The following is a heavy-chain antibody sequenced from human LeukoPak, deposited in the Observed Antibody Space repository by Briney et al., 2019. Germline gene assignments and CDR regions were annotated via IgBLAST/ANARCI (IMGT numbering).Heavy chain of an antibody. CDR3: ARGHVAAASDY. Sequence: GASVKVSCKVSGYTLTELSMHWVRQAPGQGLEWMGGIIPIFGTANYAQKFQGRVTITADESTSTAYMELSSLRSEDTAVYYCARGHVAAASDYWGQGTLVTVSS. CDR1: GYTLTELS. V-gene: IGHV1-69*13. CDR2: IIPIFGTA. J-gene: IGHJ4*02. D-gene: IGHD6-13*01.